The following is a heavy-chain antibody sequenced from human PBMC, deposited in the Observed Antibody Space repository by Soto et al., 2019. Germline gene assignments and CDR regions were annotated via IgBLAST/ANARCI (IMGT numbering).Heavy chain of an antibody. CDR3: AIRVWGQQLVNFDP. V-gene: IGHV1-8*01. CDR2: MNPNSGNT. D-gene: IGHD6-13*01. J-gene: IGHJ5*02. Sequence: QVQLVQSGAEVKKPGASVKVSCKASGYTFTSYDINWVRQATGQGLEWMGWMNPNSGNTGYAQKFQGRVTMTRNPSISTAYMELSSLRSEDTAVYYCAIRVWGQQLVNFDPWGQGTLVTVSS. CDR1: GYTFTSYD.